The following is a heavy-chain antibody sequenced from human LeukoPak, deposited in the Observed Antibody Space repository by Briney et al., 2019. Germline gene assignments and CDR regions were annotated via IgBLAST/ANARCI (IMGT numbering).Heavy chain of an antibody. Sequence: PSETLSLTCTVSGGSISSSYWSWIRQPPGKGLEWIGYIYYSGSTNYNPSLRSRVTISLDTSKNQFSLRLSSVTAADSAVYYCARWGTYASTSNWFDPWGQGTRVTVSS. V-gene: IGHV4-59*12. J-gene: IGHJ5*02. CDR2: IYYSGST. CDR3: ARWGTYASTSNWFDP. CDR1: GGSISSSY. D-gene: IGHD2-2*01.